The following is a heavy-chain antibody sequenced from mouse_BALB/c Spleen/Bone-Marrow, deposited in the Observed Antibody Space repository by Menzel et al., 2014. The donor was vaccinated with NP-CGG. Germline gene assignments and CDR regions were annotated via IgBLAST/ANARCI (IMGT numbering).Heavy chain of an antibody. CDR2: IDPSDSYT. V-gene: IGHV1-69*02. J-gene: IGHJ4*01. CDR1: GYTFTSYW. D-gene: IGHD2-3*01. CDR3: ARWLLGYAMDY. Sequence: VKLQESGAELVKPGASVKLSCKASGYTFTSYWMHWVKQRPEQGLEWIGEIDPSDSYTNYNQKFKGKATLTVDKSSSTAYMQLSSLTSEDSAVYYCARWLLGYAMDYWGQGTSVTVSS.